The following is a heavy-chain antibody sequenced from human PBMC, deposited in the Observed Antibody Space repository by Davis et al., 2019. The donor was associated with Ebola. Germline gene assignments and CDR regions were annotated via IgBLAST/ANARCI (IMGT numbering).Heavy chain of an antibody. CDR2: INTNTGNP. CDR3: ARGIAAAGTI. V-gene: IGHV7-4-1*02. J-gene: IGHJ4*02. CDR1: GYTFPSYY. Sequence: ASVKVSCKASGYTFPSYYMHWVRQAPGQGLEWMGWINTNTGNPTYAQGFTGRFVFSLDTSVSTAYLQISSLKAEDTAVYYCARGIAAAGTIWGQGTLVTVSS. D-gene: IGHD6-13*01.